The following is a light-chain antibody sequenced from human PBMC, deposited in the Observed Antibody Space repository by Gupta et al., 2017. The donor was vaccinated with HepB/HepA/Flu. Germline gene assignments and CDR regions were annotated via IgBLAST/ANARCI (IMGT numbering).Light chain of an antibody. V-gene: IGKV3-11*01. CDR3: QHRSNWPPVFT. CDR2: DAS. J-gene: IGKJ3*01. Sequence: EIVLTQSPATLSSSPGERATLSCRASQSVSSYLAWYQQKPGQAPRLLIYDASNRATGIPARFSGSGSGTDFTLTISSLEPEDFAVYYCQHRSNWPPVFTFGPGTKVDIK. CDR1: QSVSSY.